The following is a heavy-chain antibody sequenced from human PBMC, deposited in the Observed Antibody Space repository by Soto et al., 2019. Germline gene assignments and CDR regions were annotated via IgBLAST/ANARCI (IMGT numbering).Heavy chain of an antibody. CDR1: GFTFSNAW. J-gene: IGHJ4*02. V-gene: IGHV3-15*07. Sequence: GGSLRLSCAASGFTFSNAWMNWVRQAPGKGLEWVGRIKSKTDGGTTDYAAPVKGRFTISRDDSKNTLYLQMNSLKTEDTAVYYCTSSLLSGYDFFWAEFDYWGQGTLVTVSS. CDR2: IKSKTDGGTT. D-gene: IGHD5-12*01. CDR3: TSSLLSGYDFFWAEFDY.